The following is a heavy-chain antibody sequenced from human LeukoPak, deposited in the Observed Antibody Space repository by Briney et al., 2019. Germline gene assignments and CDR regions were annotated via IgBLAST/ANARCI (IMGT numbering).Heavy chain of an antibody. CDR2: INAGNGNT. D-gene: IGHD6-19*01. CDR1: GYTFTSYA. Sequence: ASVKVSCKASGYTFTSYAMHWVRQAPGQRLEWMGWINAGNGNTKYSQKFQGRVTITRDTSASTAYMELSSLRSEDTAVYYCARVGISSGWYGSDYWGQGTLVTVSS. V-gene: IGHV1-3*01. J-gene: IGHJ4*02. CDR3: ARVGISSGWYGSDY.